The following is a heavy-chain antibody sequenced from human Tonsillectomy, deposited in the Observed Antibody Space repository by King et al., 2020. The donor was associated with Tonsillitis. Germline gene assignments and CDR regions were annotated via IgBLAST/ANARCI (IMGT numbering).Heavy chain of an antibody. V-gene: IGHV4-59*11. Sequence: MQLQESGPGLVKPSETLSLTCSVSGGFLSSHYWTWIRQPPGKGPEWIGWIHYGGSTNYNPSLKSRVTMSLERTKNHFIMRLNSVTAADMSVYYCARGGATQGGLAFDLWGQGARVPVPS. CDR3: ARGGATQGGLAFDL. D-gene: IGHD1-26*01. J-gene: IGHJ3*01. CDR2: IHYGGST. CDR1: GGFLSSHY.